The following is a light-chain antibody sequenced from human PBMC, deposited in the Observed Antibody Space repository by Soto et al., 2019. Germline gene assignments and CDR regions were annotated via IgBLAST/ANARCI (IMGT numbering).Light chain of an antibody. CDR2: GAS. CDR1: QSVRSD. Sequence: ATVAVSPGERATLSCMASQSVRSDLAWYQHKPGQAPRLLIYGASTRATGIPARFSGSGSGTEFTLTISSLESEDLAVYYSQQDRTWPRTFGQGTKVDIK. CDR3: QQDRTWPRT. J-gene: IGKJ1*01. V-gene: IGKV3-15*01.